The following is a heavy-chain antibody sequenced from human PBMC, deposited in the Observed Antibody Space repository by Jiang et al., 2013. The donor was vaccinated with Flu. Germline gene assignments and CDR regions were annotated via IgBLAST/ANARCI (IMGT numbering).Heavy chain of an antibody. V-gene: IGHV4-39*07. D-gene: IGHD2-21*01. CDR1: WAPSAVVITT. CDR2: VYYTGSA. CDR3: AAILFVGYATGAVDY. J-gene: IGHJ4*02. Sequence: GLVKPSETLSRHVHCLWWAPSAVVITTGGWIRQPPGKGLEWIGSVYYTGSAHYNPSLKSRGTISLDTSKRQVSLKLDSVTAADTAMYYCAAILFVGYATGAVDYWGQGTLVTVSS.